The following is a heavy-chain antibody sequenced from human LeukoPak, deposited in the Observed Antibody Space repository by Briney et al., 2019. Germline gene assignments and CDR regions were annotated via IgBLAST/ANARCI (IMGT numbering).Heavy chain of an antibody. CDR3: TARNKGKAYYYRGMDV. J-gene: IGHJ6*02. CDR2: TVSEIDGGTT. CDR1: GFTFNYAW. Sequence: GGSLRLSCAASGFTFNYAWMSWVRQVPGKGLEWVGQTVSEIDGGTTDYAAPVKGRFTISRDDSKSTLYLQMNSLKTEDTAGYYCTARNKGKAYYYRGMDVWGQGTTVTVSS. V-gene: IGHV3-15*04. D-gene: IGHD3-16*01.